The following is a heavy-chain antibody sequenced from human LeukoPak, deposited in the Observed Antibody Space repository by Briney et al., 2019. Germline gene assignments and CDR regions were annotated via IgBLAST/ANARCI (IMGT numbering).Heavy chain of an antibody. V-gene: IGHV4-39*07. CDR1: GVSISSSNSY. CDR2: IYYSGST. CDR3: ARVMVRGVQYFDY. D-gene: IGHD3-10*01. J-gene: IGHJ4*02. Sequence: SETLSLTCTVSGVSISSSNSYWGWIRQPPGKGLEWIGSIYYSGSTYYNPSLKSRVTISVDTSKNQFSLKLSSVTAADTAVYYCARVMVRGVQYFDYWGQGTLVTVSS.